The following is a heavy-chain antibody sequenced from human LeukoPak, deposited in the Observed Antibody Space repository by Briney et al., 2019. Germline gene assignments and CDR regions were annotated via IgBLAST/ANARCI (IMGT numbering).Heavy chain of an antibody. J-gene: IGHJ4*02. CDR1: GYTFPVYY. Sequence: ASVKVSCNASGYTFPVYYMHWVRQAPGQGHEWMGWINPNSGGTNYAQKFQGWVTITRDTSISTAYMELSRLRSDDTAVYYCARGLYVLRYFDWLLLGYWGQGTLVTVAS. CDR2: INPNSGGT. CDR3: ARGLYVLRYFDWLLLGY. D-gene: IGHD3-9*01. V-gene: IGHV1-2*04.